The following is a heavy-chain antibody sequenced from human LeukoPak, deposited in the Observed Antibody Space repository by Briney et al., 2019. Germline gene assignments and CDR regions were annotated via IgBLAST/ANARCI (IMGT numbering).Heavy chain of an antibody. CDR3: ARDDGEVGYNYGFT. V-gene: IGHV3-30-3*01. J-gene: IGHJ4*02. CDR2: ISNDGNNK. CDR1: GFTFRIYT. D-gene: IGHD5-18*01. Sequence: PGGSLRLSCAASGFTFRIYTMHWLRQAPGKGLEWVAGISNDGNNKYYADFAKGRSTISRDNSKNTLNVHMNSLRIEDTAVYYCARDDGEVGYNYGFTWGQGTLVIVSS.